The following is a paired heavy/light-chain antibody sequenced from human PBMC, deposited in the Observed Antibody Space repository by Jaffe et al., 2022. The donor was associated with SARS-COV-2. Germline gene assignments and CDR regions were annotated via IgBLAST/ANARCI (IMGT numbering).Light chain of an antibody. V-gene: IGKV2-30*01. J-gene: IGKJ1*01. Sequence: DVVMTQSPLSLPVTLGQPASISCRSSQSLVDSDGNTFLDWFQQRPGQSPRRLIYKVSTRDSGVPDRFSGSGSGTDFTLKISRVEAEDVGVYYCMQGTHWPWTFGQGTKVEIK. CDR1: QSLVDSDGNTF. CDR2: KVS. CDR3: MQGTHWPWT.
Heavy chain of an antibody. V-gene: IGHV3-7*01. D-gene: IGHD2-2*01. J-gene: IGHJ5*02. Sequence: EVQLVESGGGLVQPGGSLRLSCEASGFTFSNFWMSWVRQAPGKGLEWVANINQDGSANNYVDSVKGRFTISRDNAKNSLFLQMNSLRDEDTAVFYCARFSRSSSSAWGQGTLVTVSS. CDR3: ARFSRSSSSA. CDR1: GFTFSNFW. CDR2: INQDGSAN.